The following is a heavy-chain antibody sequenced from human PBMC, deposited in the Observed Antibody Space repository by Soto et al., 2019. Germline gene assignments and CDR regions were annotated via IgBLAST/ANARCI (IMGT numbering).Heavy chain of an antibody. CDR2: IIPISGTP. V-gene: IGHV1-69*06. Sequence: QVQLVQSGAEVKTPGSSAKVSCKASGGTFNNYAINWVRPAHGEGLEWMGGIIPISGTPNYSQKFQGRVTITANNSTSTVYMELTSLRSEDTALYYCARCGGLYCSCGSCFNKPFAYWGQGTLVTVST. CDR1: GGTFNNYA. CDR3: ARCGGLYCSCGSCFNKPFAY. J-gene: IGHJ4*02. D-gene: IGHD2-15*01.